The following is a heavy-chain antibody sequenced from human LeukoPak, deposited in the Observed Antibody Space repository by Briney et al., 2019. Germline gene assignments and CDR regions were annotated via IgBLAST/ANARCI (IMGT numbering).Heavy chain of an antibody. CDR3: AKDQSQ. V-gene: IGHV3-30*18. CDR2: TSVDGNNK. Sequence: GGSLRLSCAASGFXFSDYVIYWVRQAPGKGLEWVAVTSVDGNNKYYGDSVKGRFTISRDNSKNTLYLQINSLRPEDTAVYYCAKDQSQWGQGTLVIVSS. CDR1: GFXFSDYV. J-gene: IGHJ4*02.